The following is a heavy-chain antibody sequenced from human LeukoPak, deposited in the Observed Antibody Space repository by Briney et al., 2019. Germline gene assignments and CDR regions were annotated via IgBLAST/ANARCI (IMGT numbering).Heavy chain of an antibody. CDR3: ARAPNPDFFDD. D-gene: IGHD2-8*01. CDR2: IYYSGST. CDR1: SGSVRTSY. J-gene: IGHJ4*02. V-gene: IGHV4-59*02. Sequence: SETLSLTCTVSSGSVRTSYCSWIRQPPGKGLEWIGYIYYSGSTNYNPSLKSRLTISVDTSRNHFSLKLSSVTAADTAVYYCARAPNPDFFDDWGQGTLVTVSS.